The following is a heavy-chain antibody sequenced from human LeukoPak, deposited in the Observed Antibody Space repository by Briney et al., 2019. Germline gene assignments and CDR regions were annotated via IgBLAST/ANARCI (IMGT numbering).Heavy chain of an antibody. CDR1: GFTFSSYG. CDR3: AKVYEYGDNDWFDS. CDR2: IRYDGSTK. J-gene: IGHJ5*01. Sequence: PGGSLRLSCGPSGFTFSSYGMHWARQAPVNGLEWVSFIRYDGSTKNYADSVKGRFTISRDNSKNTLYLQMNSLRGEDTAVYYCAKVYEYGDNDWFDSWGQGTLVTVSS. D-gene: IGHD4-17*01. V-gene: IGHV3-30*02.